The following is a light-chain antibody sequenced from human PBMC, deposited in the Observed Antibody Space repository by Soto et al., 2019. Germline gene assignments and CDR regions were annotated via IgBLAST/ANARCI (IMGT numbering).Light chain of an antibody. J-gene: IGKJ1*01. V-gene: IGKV3-15*01. Sequence: EIMMTQSPATLSVSPGERATLSCRASQSVGSNLAWYQQKPGQAPRLLIYGASTRATGIPARFSGSGSGTEFTLTISSLQSEDFAVYYCQQYNTWSTFGQGTKVDIK. CDR1: QSVGSN. CDR3: QQYNTWST. CDR2: GAS.